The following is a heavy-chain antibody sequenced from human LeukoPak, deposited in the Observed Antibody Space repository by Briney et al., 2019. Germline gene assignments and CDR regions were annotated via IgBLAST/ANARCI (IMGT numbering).Heavy chain of an antibody. Sequence: SETLSLTCGVYGGSFSDYYWSWIRQPPGKGLEWIGSIYYSGSTYYNPSLKSRVTISVDTSKNQFSLKLSSVTAADTAVYYCAGNTAAGDYWGQGTLVTVSS. CDR1: GGSFSDYY. D-gene: IGHD6-13*01. J-gene: IGHJ4*02. CDR3: AGNTAAGDY. V-gene: IGHV4-34*01. CDR2: IYYSGST.